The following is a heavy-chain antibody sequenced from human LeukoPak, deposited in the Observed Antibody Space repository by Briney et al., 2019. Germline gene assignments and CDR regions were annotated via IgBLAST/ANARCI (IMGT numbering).Heavy chain of an antibody. D-gene: IGHD3-16*01. CDR2: ISSSSSTI. J-gene: IGHJ3*02. Sequence: PGGSLRLSCAASGFTFSTYSMNWVRQAPGKGLEWVSYISSSSSTIYYADSVKGRFTISRDNAKNSLYLQMNSLRAEDTAVYYCARDLVSGSYAGYAFDIWGQGTMVTVSS. CDR1: GFTFSTYS. CDR3: ARDLVSGSYAGYAFDI. V-gene: IGHV3-48*01.